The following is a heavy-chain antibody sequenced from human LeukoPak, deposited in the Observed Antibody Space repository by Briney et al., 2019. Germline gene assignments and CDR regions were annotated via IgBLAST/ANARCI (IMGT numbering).Heavy chain of an antibody. CDR1: GGSNSSYY. J-gene: IGHJ4*02. CDR3: ARDVVAARGSFDY. D-gene: IGHD2-2*01. V-gene: IGHV4-4*07. Sequence: SETLSLTCTVSGGSNSSYYWSWIRQAAGKGLEWIGHIYTSGSTNYNPSLKSRVTMSVDMSKNQFSLKLRSVTAADTAVYYCARDVVAARGSFDYWGQGTLVTVSS. CDR2: IYTSGST.